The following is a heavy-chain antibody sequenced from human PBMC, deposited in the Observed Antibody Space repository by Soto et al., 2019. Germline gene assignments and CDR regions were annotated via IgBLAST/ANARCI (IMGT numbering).Heavy chain of an antibody. Sequence: GSLRLSCEVSGITFNTYAMSWVRQAPGKGLEWVSGISGSGDTTHHADSVKGRFTISRDNSKNTLYLQMNSLRADDSAVYYCAKTGPFVVVSASMDWFDPWGQGTLVTVSS. D-gene: IGHD2-2*01. CDR3: AKTGPFVVVSASMDWFDP. V-gene: IGHV3-23*01. CDR2: ISGSGDTT. CDR1: GITFNTYA. J-gene: IGHJ5*02.